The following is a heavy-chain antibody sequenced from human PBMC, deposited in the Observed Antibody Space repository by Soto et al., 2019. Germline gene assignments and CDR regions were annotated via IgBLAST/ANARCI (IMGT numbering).Heavy chain of an antibody. CDR1: GGSISSSSYY. V-gene: IGHV4-39*01. D-gene: IGHD1-26*01. Sequence: ASETLSLTCTVSGGSISSSSYYWGWIRQPPGKGLEWIGSIYYSGSTYYNPSLKSRVTISVDTSKNQFSLKLSSVTAADTAVYYCARHARLAPGIAGATSYSDYWGQGTLVTVSS. CDR3: ARHARLAPGIAGATSYSDY. CDR2: IYYSGST. J-gene: IGHJ4*02.